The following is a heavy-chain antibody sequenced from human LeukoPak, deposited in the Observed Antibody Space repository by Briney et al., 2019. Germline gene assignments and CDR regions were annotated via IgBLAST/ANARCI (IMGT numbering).Heavy chain of an antibody. CDR2: ISSSGSTI. V-gene: IGHV3-11*01. Sequence: GRSLRLSCAASGFTFSDYYMSWIRQAPGKGLEWVSYISSSGSTIYYADSVKGRFTISRDNAKNSLYLQMNSLRAEDTAVYYCASTLYGDYGSFDIWGQGTMVTVSS. D-gene: IGHD4-17*01. J-gene: IGHJ3*02. CDR1: GFTFSDYY. CDR3: ASTLYGDYGSFDI.